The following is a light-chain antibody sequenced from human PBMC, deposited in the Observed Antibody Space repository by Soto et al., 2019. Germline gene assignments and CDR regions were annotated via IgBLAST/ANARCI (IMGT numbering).Light chain of an antibody. CDR2: GSS. CDR1: QSVGTS. CDR3: QQYNNWPRT. Sequence: EIVMTQSPATLSMSPGERATLSCRASQSVGTSLAWYQQKPGQAPRLLIYGSSTRATAIPARFSGFGSGTEFTLTISSLQSEDFAIYYCQQYNNWPRTFGQGTKVDIK. J-gene: IGKJ1*01. V-gene: IGKV3-15*01.